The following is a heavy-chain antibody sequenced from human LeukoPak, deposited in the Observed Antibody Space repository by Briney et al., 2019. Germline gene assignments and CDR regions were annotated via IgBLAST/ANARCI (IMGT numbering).Heavy chain of an antibody. CDR2: IIPIFGTA. D-gene: IGHD7-27*01. CDR3: ATLLTGDSFDY. Sequence: SVKVSCKASGGTFSSYAISWVRQAPGQGLEWMGGIIPIFGTANYAQKFQGRVTITADESTSTAYLELSSLRSEDTAVYYCATLLTGDSFDYWGQGTLVTVSS. CDR1: GGTFSSYA. V-gene: IGHV1-69*13. J-gene: IGHJ4*02.